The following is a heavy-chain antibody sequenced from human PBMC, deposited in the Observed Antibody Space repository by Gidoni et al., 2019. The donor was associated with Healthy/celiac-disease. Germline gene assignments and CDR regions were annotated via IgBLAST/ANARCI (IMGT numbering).Heavy chain of an antibody. V-gene: IGHV3-21*01. CDR2: ISSSSIYI. D-gene: IGHD2-15*01. CDR3: ARAPIVAGPLPGYYFDY. CDR1: GFTFSSYS. J-gene: IGHJ4*02. Sequence: EVQLVESGGGLVKPGGSLRLSCAASGFTFSSYSMNWVRQAPGKGLEWVSSISSSSIYIYYADSVKGRFTISRDNAKNSLYLQMHSLRAEDTAVYYCARAPIVAGPLPGYYFDYWGQGTLVTVSS.